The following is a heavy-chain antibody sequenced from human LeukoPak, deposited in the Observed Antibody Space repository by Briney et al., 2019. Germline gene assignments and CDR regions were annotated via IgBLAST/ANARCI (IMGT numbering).Heavy chain of an antibody. V-gene: IGHV4-61*02. CDR2: ISSSGST. CDR1: GDSISSGDYY. CDR3: ARGPGRWSMIVVALQTKFDY. Sequence: PSQTLSLTCTVSGDSISSGDYYWSWIRQPAGKGLEWIGRISSSGSTNYNPSLKSRVTISVDTSKNQFSLKLSSVTAADTAVYYCARGPGRWSMIVVALQTKFDYWGQGTLVTVSS. D-gene: IGHD3-22*01. J-gene: IGHJ4*02.